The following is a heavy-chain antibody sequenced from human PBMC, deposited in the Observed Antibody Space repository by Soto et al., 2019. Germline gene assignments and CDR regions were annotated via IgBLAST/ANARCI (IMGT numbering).Heavy chain of an antibody. Sequence: EVQLVESGGGLVKPGGSLRLSCAASGFTFSSYSMNWVRQAPGKGLEWVSSISSSSSYTYYADSVKGRFTISRDNAKNSLYLQMNSLRAEDTAVYYWARAPYYYDSRGYWAYWGQGTLVTVAS. V-gene: IGHV3-21*01. CDR1: GFTFSSYS. CDR3: ARAPYYYDSRGYWAY. CDR2: ISSSSSYT. D-gene: IGHD3-22*01. J-gene: IGHJ4*02.